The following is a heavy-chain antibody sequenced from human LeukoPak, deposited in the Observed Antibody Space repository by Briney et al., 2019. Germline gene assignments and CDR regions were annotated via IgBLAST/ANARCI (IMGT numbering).Heavy chain of an antibody. Sequence: GASVKVSCKASGYTFTSYGISWVRQAPGQGLEWMGWISAYNGNTNYAQKLQGRVTMTTDISTSTAYMELRSLRSDDTAVYYCARETGMRCYSGIDYWGQGTLVTVSS. CDR3: ARETGMRCYSGIDY. J-gene: IGHJ4*02. CDR1: GYTFTSYG. D-gene: IGHD2-15*01. CDR2: ISAYNGNT. V-gene: IGHV1-18*01.